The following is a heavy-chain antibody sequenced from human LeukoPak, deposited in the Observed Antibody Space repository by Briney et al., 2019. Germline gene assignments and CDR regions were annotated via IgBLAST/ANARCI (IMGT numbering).Heavy chain of an antibody. Sequence: PGRSLILSCAASGFTFGYYAIHWGRRAPGKGLEREPGSSWNSGSTSNANSVNDRYTISRDNAKYCLYLQMNSLRAEYMDTYYCAKDRFSYYGPGSFFYYWGQGTLVTVSS. D-gene: IGHD3-10*01. CDR2: SSWNSGST. J-gene: IGHJ4*02. V-gene: IGHV3-9*03. CDR3: AKDRFSYYGPGSFFYY. CDR1: GFTFGYYA.